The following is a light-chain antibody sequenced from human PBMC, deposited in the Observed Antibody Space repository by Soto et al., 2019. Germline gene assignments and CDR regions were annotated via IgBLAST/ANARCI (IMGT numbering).Light chain of an antibody. CDR3: QQYNNWPQT. CDR2: GAS. J-gene: IGKJ1*01. CDR1: ESVSSN. V-gene: IGKV3-15*01. Sequence: EIALTQSPATLSVSPVERATLSFSASESVSSNLAWYQQQPGQATRLLIYGASTRATGIPARFSGSGSGTEFTLTISSLQSEDFAVYYCQQYNNWPQTFGQGTKVDIK.